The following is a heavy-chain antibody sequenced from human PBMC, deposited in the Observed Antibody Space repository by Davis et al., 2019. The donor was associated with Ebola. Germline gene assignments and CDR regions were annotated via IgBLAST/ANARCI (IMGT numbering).Heavy chain of an antibody. Sequence: GEPLKIPCAASGFTFSSYGMHWVRQAPGKGLEWLAFIHYDEINKYYADSVKGRFTISRDNAKNSLFLQMNSLRAEDTAVYYCASWNYYGRGWLDPWGQGTLVTVSS. CDR3: ASWNYYGRGWLDP. J-gene: IGHJ5*02. CDR2: IHYDEINK. D-gene: IGHD1-26*01. CDR1: GFTFSSYG. V-gene: IGHV3-30*02.